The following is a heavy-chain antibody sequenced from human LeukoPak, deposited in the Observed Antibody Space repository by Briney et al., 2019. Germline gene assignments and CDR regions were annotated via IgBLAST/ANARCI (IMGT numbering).Heavy chain of an antibody. CDR2: FDPEDGET. Sequence: ASVKVSCKVSGYTLTELSMHWVRQAPGKGLEWMGGFDPEDGETIYAQKFQGRVTMTEDTSTDTAYMELSSLRSEDTAAYYCATDISYSSGYYHPVYWGQGTLVTVSS. J-gene: IGHJ4*02. D-gene: IGHD3-22*01. CDR1: GYTLTELS. V-gene: IGHV1-24*01. CDR3: ATDISYSSGYYHPVY.